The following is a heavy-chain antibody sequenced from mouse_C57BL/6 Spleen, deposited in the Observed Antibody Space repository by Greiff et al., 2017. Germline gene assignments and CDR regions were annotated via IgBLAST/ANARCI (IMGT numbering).Heavy chain of an antibody. V-gene: IGHV1-82*01. J-gene: IGHJ1*03. D-gene: IGHD2-5*01. CDR3: ARFYSNYHWYFDV. CDR1: GYAFRSSW. CDR2: IYPGDGDT. Sequence: QVQLKESGPELVKPGASVKISCKASGYAFRSSWMNWVKQRPGKGLEWIGRIYPGDGDTNYNGKFKGKATLTADKSSSTAYMQLSSLTSEDSAVYFCARFYSNYHWYFDVWGTGTTVTVSS.